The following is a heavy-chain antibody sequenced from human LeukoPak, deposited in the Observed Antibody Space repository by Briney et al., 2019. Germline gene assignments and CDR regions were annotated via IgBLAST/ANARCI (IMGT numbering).Heavy chain of an antibody. V-gene: IGHV3-7*03. D-gene: IGHD1-26*01. J-gene: IGHJ3*02. CDR1: GFTFSSHW. Sequence: PGGSLRLSCAASGFTFSSHWMSWVRQAPGKGLEWVANIKQDGSEKYYVDSVKGRFTISRDNAKNSLYLQMNSLRAEDTAVYYCARDFHLAGATSDAFDIWGQGTMVTVSS. CDR3: ARDFHLAGATSDAFDI. CDR2: IKQDGSEK.